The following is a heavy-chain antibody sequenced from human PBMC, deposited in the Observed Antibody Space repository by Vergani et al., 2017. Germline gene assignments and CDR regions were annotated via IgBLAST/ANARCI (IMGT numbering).Heavy chain of an antibody. CDR1: GFTFSSYA. Sequence: EVQLLESGGGLVQPGGSLKLSCAASGFTFSSYAMSWVRQAPGKGLEWVSAISGSDGSTYYADSVKGRFTISRDNSKNSVYLQMHSLSAEDTAVYYCARNIQLWSLWYGMDVWGQGTTVTVSS. CDR3: ARNIQLWSLWYGMDV. CDR2: ISGSDGST. D-gene: IGHD5-18*01. J-gene: IGHJ6*02. V-gene: IGHV3-23*01.